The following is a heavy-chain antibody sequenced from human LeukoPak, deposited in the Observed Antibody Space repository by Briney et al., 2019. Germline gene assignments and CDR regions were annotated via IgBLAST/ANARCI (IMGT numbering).Heavy chain of an antibody. CDR3: ARGHYDVLAASYKWTPDY. J-gene: IGHJ4*02. V-gene: IGHV3-21*01. CDR1: GFTFNTFD. D-gene: IGHD3-9*01. CDR2: ITSGGDYI. Sequence: GGSLRLSCAASGFTFNTFDMNWVRQAPGKGLEWVSSITSGGDYIYYADSVKGRFTTSRDNAKNSLSLQLNSLRVEDTAVYYCARGHYDVLAASYKWTPDYWGQGTLVTVSS.